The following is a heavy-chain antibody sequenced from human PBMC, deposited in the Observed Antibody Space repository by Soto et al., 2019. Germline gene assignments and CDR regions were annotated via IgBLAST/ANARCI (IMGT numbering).Heavy chain of an antibody. V-gene: IGHV3-23*01. Sequence: EVQLLESGGGLVQPGGSLRLSCAASGFTFSSYAMSCVRQAPGKGLEWVSAISGSGGSTYYDDSVKGRFTISRDNSKNTLYLQMNSLRAEDTAVYYCATDRLGTIFGRLDYWGQGTLVTVSS. J-gene: IGHJ4*02. CDR1: GFTFSSYA. CDR2: ISGSGGST. CDR3: ATDRLGTIFGRLDY. D-gene: IGHD3-3*01.